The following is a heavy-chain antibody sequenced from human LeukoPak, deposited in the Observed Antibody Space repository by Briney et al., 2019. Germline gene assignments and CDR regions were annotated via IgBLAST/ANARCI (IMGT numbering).Heavy chain of an antibody. CDR2: ISSSSAYI. Sequence: GGSLRLSCVASGFIFMDIIMDWVRRAQGKGWEGVSSISSSSAYIFYSDSVKGRFTISRDNAQSSLYLQMNSLRAEDTAVYYCARQAVARPFDLWGQGTMVAVSS. V-gene: IGHV3-21*06. J-gene: IGHJ3*01. CDR1: GFIFMDII. CDR3: ARQAVARPFDL.